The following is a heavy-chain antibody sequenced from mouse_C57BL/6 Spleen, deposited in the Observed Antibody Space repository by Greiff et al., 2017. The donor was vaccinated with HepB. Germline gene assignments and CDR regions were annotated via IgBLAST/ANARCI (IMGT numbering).Heavy chain of an antibody. Sequence: EVQGVESGGDLVKPGGSLKLSCAASGFTFSSYGMSWVRQTPDKRLEWVATISSGGSYTYYPDSVKGRFTISRDNAKNTLYLQMSSLKSEDTAMYYCARHGRDAMDYWGQGTSVTVSS. V-gene: IGHV5-6*01. J-gene: IGHJ4*01. CDR3: ARHGRDAMDY. CDR1: GFTFSSYG. CDR2: ISSGGSYT.